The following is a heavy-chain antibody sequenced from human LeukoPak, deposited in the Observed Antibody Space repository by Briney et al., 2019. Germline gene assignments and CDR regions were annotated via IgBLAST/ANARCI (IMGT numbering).Heavy chain of an antibody. D-gene: IGHD3-22*01. CDR1: GGTFSSYA. V-gene: IGHV1-69*13. CDR2: IIPIFGTA. J-gene: IGHJ4*02. CDR3: ARDSRYYDSSGYYLSY. Sequence: SVKVSCKASGGTFSSYAISWVRQAPGQGLEWMGGIIPIFGTANYAQKFQGRVTITADESTSTAYMELSSLRSEDTAVYYCARDSRYYDSSGYYLSYWGQGTLVTVSS.